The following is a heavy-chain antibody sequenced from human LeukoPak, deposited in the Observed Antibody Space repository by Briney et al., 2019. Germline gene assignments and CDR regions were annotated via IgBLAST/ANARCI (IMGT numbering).Heavy chain of an antibody. D-gene: IGHD6-13*01. V-gene: IGHV3-53*01. CDR1: GFTVSDNY. CDR2: MYSGGDT. CDR3: ARDAPQVPAAGVLAS. Sequence: GGSLRLSCAASGFTVSDNYMSWVRHAPGKGVASVSVMYSGGDTYYANSVKGRFTFSRDISKNTLFLQMNGLTTEDTAMYYCARDAPQVPAAGVLASWGQGTLVTVSS. J-gene: IGHJ5*02.